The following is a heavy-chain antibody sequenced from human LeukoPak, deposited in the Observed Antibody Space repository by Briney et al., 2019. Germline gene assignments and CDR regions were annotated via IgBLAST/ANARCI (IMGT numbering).Heavy chain of an antibody. D-gene: IGHD4-23*01. V-gene: IGHV1-2*02. CDR1: GYTFTGYY. CDR3: ARDHGVLLRWRQVCAFDI. CDR2: INPNSGGT. Sequence: GASVKVSCKASGYTFTGYYMHWVRQAPGQGLEWMGWINPNSGGTNYAQKFQGRVTMTRDTSIGTAYMELSRLRSDDTAVYYCARDHGVLLRWRQVCAFDIWGQGTMVTVSS. J-gene: IGHJ3*02.